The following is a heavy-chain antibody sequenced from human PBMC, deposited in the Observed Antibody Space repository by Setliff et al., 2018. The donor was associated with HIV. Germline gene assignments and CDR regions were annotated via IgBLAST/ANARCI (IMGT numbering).Heavy chain of an antibody. CDR1: GGSISSSTYY. V-gene: IGHV4-39*01. CDR2: IFYTGST. J-gene: IGHJ5*02. D-gene: IGHD2-8*01. CDR3: ARRGRDGVFIMFATGFDP. Sequence: KTSETLSLTCSVSGGSISSSTYYWGWIRQPPGKGLEWIGDIFYTGSTYYNPSLKSRVAIPVDTSENQFSLKLNSVTAADTAVYYCARRGRDGVFIMFATGFDPWCQGALVTVSS.